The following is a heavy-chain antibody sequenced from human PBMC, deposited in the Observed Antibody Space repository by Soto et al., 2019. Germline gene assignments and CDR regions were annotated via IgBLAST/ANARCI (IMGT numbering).Heavy chain of an antibody. D-gene: IGHD3-16*02. CDR1: GGTFSSYA. CDR2: IIPIFGTA. J-gene: IGHJ4*02. V-gene: IGHV1-69*13. CDR3: ARVPYYDYVWGSYRYGQIDY. Sequence: SVKVSCKASGGTFSSYAISWVRQAPGQGLEWMGGIIPIFGTANYAQKFQGRVTITADESTSTAYMELSSRRSEDTAVYYCARVPYYDYVWGSYRYGQIDYWGQGTLVTVSS.